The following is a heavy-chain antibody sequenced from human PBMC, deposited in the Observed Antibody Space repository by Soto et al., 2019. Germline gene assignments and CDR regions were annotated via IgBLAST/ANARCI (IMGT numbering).Heavy chain of an antibody. V-gene: IGHV1-3*01. CDR1: GYTFTSYA. J-gene: IGHJ6*03. CDR3: ARTRVVVVAATPGYYYYMDV. Sequence: QVQLVQSGAEVKKPGASVKVSCKASGYTFTSYAMHWVRQAPGQRLEWMGWINAGNGNTKYSQKFKGRVTITRDTSASTAYMELSSLRSEDTAVYYCARTRVVVVAATPGYYYYMDVWGKGTTVTVSS. CDR2: INAGNGNT. D-gene: IGHD2-15*01.